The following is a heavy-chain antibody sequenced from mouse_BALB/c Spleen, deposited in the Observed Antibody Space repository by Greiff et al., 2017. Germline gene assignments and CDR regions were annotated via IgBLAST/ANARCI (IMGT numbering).Heavy chain of an antibody. J-gene: IGHJ2*01. D-gene: IGHD3-1*01. CDR2: IDPFNGGT. CDR3: ARSGGKDYSFDY. V-gene: IGHV1S135*01. CDR1: GYSFTSYY. Sequence: VQLKQSGPELMKPGASVKISCKASGYSFTSYYMHWVKQSHGKSLEWIGYIDPFNGGTSYNQKFKGKATLTVDKSSSTAYMQFNSLTSEDSAVYYCARSGGKDYSFDYWGQGTTLTVSS.